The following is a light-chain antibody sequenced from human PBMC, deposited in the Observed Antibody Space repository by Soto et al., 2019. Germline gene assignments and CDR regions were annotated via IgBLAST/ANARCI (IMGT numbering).Light chain of an antibody. CDR2: DAS. V-gene: IGKV1-33*01. CDR1: EDITNY. J-gene: IGKJ2*01. Sequence: IQMTQSPSSLSASVGDRITITCQASEDITNYLHWYQQKPGKAPKLLIYDASNLETGVPSRFSGSGSGTDLSFTISSLQAEDIATYCCQQYDYMPYTFGQGTKLEMK. CDR3: QQYDYMPYT.